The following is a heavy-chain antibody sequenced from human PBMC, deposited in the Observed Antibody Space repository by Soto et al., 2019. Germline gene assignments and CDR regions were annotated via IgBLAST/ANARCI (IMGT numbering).Heavy chain of an antibody. J-gene: IGHJ6*02. D-gene: IGHD3-10*01. CDR1: GFTFSSYG. CDR2: IWYDGSNK. CDR3: ARDQLPGSFGMSNYGMDV. V-gene: IGHV3-33*01. Sequence: PGGSLRLSCAASGFTFSSYGMHWVRQAPGKGLEWAAVIWYDGSNKYYADSVKGRFTISRDNSKNTLYLQMNSLRAEDTAVYYCARDQLPGSFGMSNYGMDVWGQGTTVTV.